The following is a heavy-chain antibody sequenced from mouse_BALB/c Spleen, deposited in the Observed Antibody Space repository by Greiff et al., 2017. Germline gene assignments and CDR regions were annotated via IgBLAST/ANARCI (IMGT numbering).Heavy chain of an antibody. D-gene: IGHD2-4*01. J-gene: IGHJ4*01. V-gene: IGHV1-5*01. CDR2: IYPGNSDT. CDR3: TRGGYYDEGDAMDY. Sequence: EVQRVESGTVLARPGASVKMSCKASGYSFTSYWMHWVKQRPGQGLEWIGAIYPGNSDTSYNQKFKGKAKLTAVTSASTAYMELSSLTNEDSAVYYCTRGGYYDEGDAMDYWGQGTSVTVSA. CDR1: GYSFTSYW.